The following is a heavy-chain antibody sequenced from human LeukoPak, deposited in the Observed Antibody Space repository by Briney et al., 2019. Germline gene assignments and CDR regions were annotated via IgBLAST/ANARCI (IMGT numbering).Heavy chain of an antibody. CDR2: ISGYNGDT. V-gene: IGHV1-18*01. CDR1: GYNFKTHA. J-gene: IGHJ6*02. D-gene: IGHD3-3*01. CDR3: ARFWVFGADTSPPYHQGMDL. Sequence: ASVKVSCQTSGYNFKTHAVSWVRQVPGQGLEWMGWISGYNGDTAFAQKFQGRVTMTKDTSTATAYMELRSLTPDDTAVYYCARFWVFGADTSPPYHQGMDLWGRGTTVTVSS.